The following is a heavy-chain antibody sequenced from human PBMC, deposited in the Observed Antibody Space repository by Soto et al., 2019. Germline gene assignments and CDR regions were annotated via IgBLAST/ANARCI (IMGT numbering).Heavy chain of an antibody. CDR1: GFTFSSYA. Sequence: GGSLRLSCAASGFTFSSYAMHWVRQAPGKGLEWVAVISYDGSNKYYADSVKGRFTISGDNSKNTLYLQMNSLRAEDTAVYYCARGTAAAGSYYYYYGMDVWGQGTTVTVSS. CDR2: ISYDGSNK. CDR3: ARGTAAAGSYYYYYGMDV. V-gene: IGHV3-30-3*01. J-gene: IGHJ6*02. D-gene: IGHD6-13*01.